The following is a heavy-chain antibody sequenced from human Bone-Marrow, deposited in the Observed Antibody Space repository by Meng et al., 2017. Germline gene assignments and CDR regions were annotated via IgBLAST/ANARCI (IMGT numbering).Heavy chain of an antibody. J-gene: IGHJ3*02. CDR2: IYSGGST. D-gene: IGHD3-10*01. CDR3: ARDMVDGSGSYYNGRKDAFDI. Sequence: GESLKISCAASGFTVSSNYMSWVRQAPGKGLEWVSVIYSGGSTYYADSVKGRFTISRDNSKNTLYLQMNSLRAEDTAVYYCARDMVDGSGSYYNGRKDAFDIWGQGTRVT. CDR1: GFTVSSNY. V-gene: IGHV3-53*05.